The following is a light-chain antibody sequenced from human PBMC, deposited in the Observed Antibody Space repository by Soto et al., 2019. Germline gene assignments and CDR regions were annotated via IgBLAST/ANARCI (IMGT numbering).Light chain of an antibody. J-gene: IGKJ2*01. V-gene: IGKV1-5*01. CDR2: DAS. Sequence: DIQMTQSPSTLSASVGDRVTITCRASQSISSWLAWYQQKPGKAPKFLIYDASSLESGVPSRFSGRGSGTEFTLTISSLQPDDFATYYCQKYNSYTYTFGQGTKVDIK. CDR1: QSISSW. CDR3: QKYNSYTYT.